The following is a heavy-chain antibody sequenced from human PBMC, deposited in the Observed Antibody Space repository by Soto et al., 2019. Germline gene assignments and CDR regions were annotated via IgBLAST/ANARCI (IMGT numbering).Heavy chain of an antibody. D-gene: IGHD3-16*01. CDR3: AREGMITASAYYYYFGLDV. CDR2: IHSGDST. V-gene: IGHV3-66*01. J-gene: IGHJ6*01. CDR1: GFTVSRNY. Sequence: GGSLRLSCAASGFTVSRNYMSWVRQAPGKGLEWVSIIHSGDSTYYAGSVKGRFTISRDNSKNTLFLQMNSLRVEDTAVYYCAREGMITASAYYYYFGLDVSGQATTVTVSS.